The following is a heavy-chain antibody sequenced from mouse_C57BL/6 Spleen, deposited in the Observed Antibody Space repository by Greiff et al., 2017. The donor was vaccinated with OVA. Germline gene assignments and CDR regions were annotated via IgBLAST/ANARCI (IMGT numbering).Heavy chain of an antibody. D-gene: IGHD2-3*01. J-gene: IGHJ4*01. CDR1: GYSFTDYY. Sequence: EVKLVESGPELVKPGASVKISCKASGYSFTDYYMNWVKQSTGQSLEWIGVINPNYGTTSYNQKFKGKATLTVDQSSSTAYMQLNSLTSEDSAVYYGARVDGYYAMDYWGQGTSVTVSS. V-gene: IGHV1-39*01. CDR2: INPNYGTT. CDR3: ARVDGYYAMDY.